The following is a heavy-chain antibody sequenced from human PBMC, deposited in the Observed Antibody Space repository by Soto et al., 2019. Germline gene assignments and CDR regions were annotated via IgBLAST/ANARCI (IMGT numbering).Heavy chain of an antibody. J-gene: IGHJ4*02. CDR1: GGSISSYY. CDR3: ARDRRGYSSSSQPYYFDY. D-gene: IGHD6-6*01. Sequence: SETLSLTCTVSGGSISSYYWSWIRQPAGKGLEWIGRIYTSGGTNYNPSLKSRVTMSVDTSKNQFSLKLSSVTAADTAVYYCARDRRGYSSSSQPYYFDYWGQGTLVTVSS. V-gene: IGHV4-4*07. CDR2: IYTSGGT.